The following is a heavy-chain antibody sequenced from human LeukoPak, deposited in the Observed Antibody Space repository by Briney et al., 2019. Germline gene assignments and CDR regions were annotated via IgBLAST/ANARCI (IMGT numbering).Heavy chain of an antibody. D-gene: IGHD1/OR15-1a*01. V-gene: IGHV3-21*01. CDR3: AREALNMYYGMDV. Sequence: GGSLRLSCAASGFTFSSYSMNWVRQAPGKGLEWVSSISSSSTYIYYADSVEGRFTISRDNAKNSLSLQMNSLRAEDTAVYYCAREALNMYYGMDVWGQGTTITVSS. CDR1: GFTFSSYS. J-gene: IGHJ6*02. CDR2: ISSSSTYI.